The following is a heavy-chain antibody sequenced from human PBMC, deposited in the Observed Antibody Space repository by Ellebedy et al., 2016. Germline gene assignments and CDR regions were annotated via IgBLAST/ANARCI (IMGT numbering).Heavy chain of an antibody. CDR2: ISSSGSNI. V-gene: IGHV3-21*01. D-gene: IGHD3-16*01. CDR3: ARGVGGTSLNWFDP. CDR1: ESTFSGYT. J-gene: IGHJ5*02. Sequence: GGSLRLSXAASESTFSGYTMNWVRQAPGKGLEWVSSISSSGSNIFYADSVKGRFTISRDNAKKSLFLQMNSLRVEDTAVYYCARGVGGTSLNWFDPWGQGTLVTVSS.